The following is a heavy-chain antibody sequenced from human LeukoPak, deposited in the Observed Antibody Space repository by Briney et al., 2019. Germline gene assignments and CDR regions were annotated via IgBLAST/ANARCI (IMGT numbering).Heavy chain of an antibody. CDR3: AKEGYSSGWYGRSFDY. CDR2: IRYDGSNR. Sequence: GGSLRLSCATSGFTFSTYGMHWVRQAPGKGLEWVAFIRYDGSNRQYADSVKGRFTISRDNSKNTLYLQMNSLRAEDTAVYYCAKEGYSSGWYGRSFDYWGQGTLVTVSS. V-gene: IGHV3-30*02. D-gene: IGHD6-19*01. J-gene: IGHJ4*02. CDR1: GFTFSTYG.